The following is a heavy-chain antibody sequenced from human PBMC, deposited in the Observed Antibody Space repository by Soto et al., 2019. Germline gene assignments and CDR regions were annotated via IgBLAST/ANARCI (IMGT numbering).Heavy chain of an antibody. Sequence: WETLSLTCTFSGVSVSSDDFYCSWMGQPPGKGLEWIGYIYNSGGTKYNPSLKSRVTISVDTSKNQFSLKLNSVTAADTAVYYCAREVSGRYNNYFDYWGQGALVTVSS. V-gene: IGHV4-61*08. D-gene: IGHD1-26*01. CDR3: AREVSGRYNNYFDY. CDR1: GVSVSSDDFY. CDR2: IYNSGGT. J-gene: IGHJ4*02.